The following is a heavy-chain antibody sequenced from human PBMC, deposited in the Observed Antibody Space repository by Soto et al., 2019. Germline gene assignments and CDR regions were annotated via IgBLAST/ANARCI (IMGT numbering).Heavy chain of an antibody. CDR1: GGSISSSSYY. V-gene: IGHV4-39*01. CDR3: ARTRVTGTTFFRWFEP. CDR2: IYYSGST. Sequence: SETLSLTCTVSGGSISSSSYYWGWIRQPPGKGLEWIGSIYYSGSTYYNPPLKSRVTISVDTSKNQFSLKLSSVTAADTAVYYCARTRVTGTTFFRWFEPWGQGTLVTVSS. J-gene: IGHJ5*02. D-gene: IGHD1-7*01.